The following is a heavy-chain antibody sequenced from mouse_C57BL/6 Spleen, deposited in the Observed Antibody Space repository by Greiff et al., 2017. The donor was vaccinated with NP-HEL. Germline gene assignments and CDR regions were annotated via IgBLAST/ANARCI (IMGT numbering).Heavy chain of an antibody. V-gene: IGHV1-26*01. CDR2: INPNNGGT. Sequence: EVQLQQSGPELVKPGASVKISCKASGYTFTDYYMNWVKQSHGKSLEWIGDINPNNGGTSYNQKFKGKATLTVDKSSRPAYMELRSLTSEDSAVYYCARRDLTTVVATRAMDYWGQGTSVTVSS. CDR3: ARRDLTTVVATRAMDY. J-gene: IGHJ4*01. D-gene: IGHD1-1*01. CDR1: GYTFTDYY.